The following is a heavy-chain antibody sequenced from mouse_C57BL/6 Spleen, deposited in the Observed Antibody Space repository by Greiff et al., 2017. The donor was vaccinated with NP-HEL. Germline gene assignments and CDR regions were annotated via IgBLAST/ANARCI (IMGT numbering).Heavy chain of an antibody. J-gene: IGHJ2*01. D-gene: IGHD3-2*02. V-gene: IGHV1-74*01. CDR2: IHPSDGDT. CDR3: ARLGDDYCDY. CDR1: GYTFTSYW. Sequence: QVHVKQPGAELVKPGASVKASCKASGYTFTSYWMHWVKQRPGQGLEWIGRIHPSDGDTNYIQKFKGKATLTVDKSSSTAYMQLSSLTSEDSAVYYCARLGDDYCDYWGQGTTLTVSS.